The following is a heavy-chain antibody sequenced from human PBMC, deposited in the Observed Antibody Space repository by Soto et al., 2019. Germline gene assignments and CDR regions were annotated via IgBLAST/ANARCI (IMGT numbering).Heavy chain of an antibody. Sequence: SVKVSCKASGGTFSSSGFSWVRQAPGQGLEWMGMIVPSLDTTNYAQKFQARVTITADEVTSTAYMELRSLRSEDTAVYYCARWPQPRYTADPYAVDVWGQGTRVTVSS. CDR1: GGTFSSSG. CDR3: ARWPQPRYTADPYAVDV. CDR2: IVPSLDTT. J-gene: IGHJ6*02. D-gene: IGHD3-16*02. V-gene: IGHV1-69*11.